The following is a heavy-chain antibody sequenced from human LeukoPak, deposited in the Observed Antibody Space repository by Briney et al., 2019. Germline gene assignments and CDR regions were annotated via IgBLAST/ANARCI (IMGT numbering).Heavy chain of an antibody. D-gene: IGHD6-25*01. J-gene: IGHJ6*03. CDR3: ARFAAGGSYYYYMDV. V-gene: IGHV3-48*01. CDR1: GFTFSTYI. CDR2: IATSSSTI. Sequence: GGSLRLSCAASGFTFSTYIMNWVRQPPGKGLEWVSNIATSSSTIYYADSVKGRFTISRDNAKNSLYLQMNSLRADDTAVYYCARFAAGGSYYYYMDVWGKGTTVTVSS.